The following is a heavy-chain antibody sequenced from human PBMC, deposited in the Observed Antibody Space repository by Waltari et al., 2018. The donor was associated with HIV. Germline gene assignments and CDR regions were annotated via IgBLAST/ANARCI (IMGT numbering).Heavy chain of an antibody. V-gene: IGHV3-33*01. CDR1: GFTFSNFA. CDR3: ARGGYYYDISGYYHY. D-gene: IGHD3-22*01. Sequence: QVQLVESGGGVVQPGRSLRLSCAASGFTFSNFAMHWVRQAPGKGLEWVAIIWYDGDKKYDADSVKGRFTISRDNSKNTLYLQMNSLRVEDTAVYYCARGGYYYDISGYYHYWGQGTLVTVSS. CDR2: IWYDGDKK. J-gene: IGHJ4*02.